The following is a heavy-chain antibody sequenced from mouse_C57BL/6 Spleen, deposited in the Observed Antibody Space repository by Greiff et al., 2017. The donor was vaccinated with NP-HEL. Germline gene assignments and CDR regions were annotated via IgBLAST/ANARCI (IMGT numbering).Heavy chain of an antibody. CDR1: GYTFTSYW. Sequence: QVQLKQPGAELVMPGASVKLSCKASGYTFTSYWMHWVKQRPGQGLEWIGEIDPSDSYTNCNQKFKGKSTLTVDKSSSTAYMQLSSLTSEDSAVYYCARSYSNPFAYWGQGTLVTVSA. CDR3: ARSYSNPFAY. CDR2: IDPSDSYT. J-gene: IGHJ3*01. V-gene: IGHV1-69*01. D-gene: IGHD2-5*01.